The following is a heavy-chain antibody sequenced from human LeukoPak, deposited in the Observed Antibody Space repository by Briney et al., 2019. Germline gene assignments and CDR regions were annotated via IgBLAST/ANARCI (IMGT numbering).Heavy chain of an antibody. D-gene: IGHD4-17*01. CDR1: GFTVSEHW. CDR2: INADGSER. V-gene: IGHV3-7*01. Sequence: PGGSLRLSCVASGFTVSEHWTTWVLQAPGKGLEWVAHINADGSERDSVDSGTGRFTISKDNAKNSVYLQLSSLRAEDTARYYCARGHYGLDIWGQGTMVTVSS. CDR3: ARGHYGLDI. J-gene: IGHJ3*02.